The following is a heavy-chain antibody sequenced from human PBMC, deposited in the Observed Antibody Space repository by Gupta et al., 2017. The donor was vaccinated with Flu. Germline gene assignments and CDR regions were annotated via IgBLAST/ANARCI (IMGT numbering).Heavy chain of an antibody. Sequence: QVQLVESGGGVVQPGRSLRLPCAASGSTFSSYGIHWVRQAPGKGLEWVAAISYDGSNKYYADSVKGRFTISRDNSKNTLYLQMNSLRAEDTAVYYCAKDSATYYYYGMDVWGQGTTVTVSS. CDR2: ISYDGSNK. D-gene: IGHD6-25*01. CDR1: GSTFSSYG. V-gene: IGHV3-30*18. CDR3: AKDSATYYYYGMDV. J-gene: IGHJ6*02.